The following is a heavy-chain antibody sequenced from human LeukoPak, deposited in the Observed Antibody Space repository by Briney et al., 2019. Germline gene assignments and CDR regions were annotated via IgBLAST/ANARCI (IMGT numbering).Heavy chain of an antibody. D-gene: IGHD3-22*01. Sequence: ASVKVSCKASGYTFTSYGISWVRQAPGQGLEWMGWISAYNGNTNYAQKLQGRVTMTTDTSTSTAYMELRSLRSDDTAVYYCARDLQFYYASSGPVDYWGQGTLVTVSS. V-gene: IGHV1-18*01. CDR1: GYTFTSYG. CDR3: ARDLQFYYASSGPVDY. J-gene: IGHJ4*02. CDR2: ISAYNGNT.